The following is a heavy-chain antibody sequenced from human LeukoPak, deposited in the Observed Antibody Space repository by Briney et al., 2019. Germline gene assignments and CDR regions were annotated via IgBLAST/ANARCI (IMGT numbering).Heavy chain of an antibody. CDR2: INSDGRST. CDR3: AKSGYNRFDY. Sequence: PGGSLRLSCAASGFTFSNYWMHWVRQAPGKGLVWVSRINSDGRSTNYADSVKGRFTISRDNSKNTLYLQMNSLRAEDTAVYYCAKSGYNRFDYWGQGTLVTVSS. CDR1: GFTFSNYW. D-gene: IGHD5-24*01. J-gene: IGHJ4*02. V-gene: IGHV3-74*01.